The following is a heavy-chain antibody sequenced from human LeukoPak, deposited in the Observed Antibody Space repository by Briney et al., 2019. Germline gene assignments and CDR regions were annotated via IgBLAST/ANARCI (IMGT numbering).Heavy chain of an antibody. CDR3: ARESRLGRIDY. D-gene: IGHD1-26*01. J-gene: IGHJ4*02. Sequence: SQTLSLTCSVSGGSISSSNYYWSWIRQPAGKGLEWIGRIYTSESTNYNPSLKSRVTISVKTSKNQFSLKLSSVTAADTAVYYCARESRLGRIDYWGQGTLVTVSS. CDR1: GGSISSSNYY. V-gene: IGHV4-61*02. CDR2: IYTSEST.